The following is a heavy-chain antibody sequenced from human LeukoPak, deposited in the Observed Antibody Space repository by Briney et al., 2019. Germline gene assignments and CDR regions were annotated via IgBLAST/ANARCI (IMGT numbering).Heavy chain of an antibody. Sequence: ASVKVSCKASGYTFTSYGISWVRQAPGQGLEWMGWISAYNGNTNYAQKLQGRVTMTTDTSTSTAHMELRSLRSDDTAVYYCARDHGDGYFDYWGQGTLVTVSS. J-gene: IGHJ4*02. D-gene: IGHD3-10*01. CDR2: ISAYNGNT. CDR3: ARDHGDGYFDY. CDR1: GYTFTSYG. V-gene: IGHV1-18*01.